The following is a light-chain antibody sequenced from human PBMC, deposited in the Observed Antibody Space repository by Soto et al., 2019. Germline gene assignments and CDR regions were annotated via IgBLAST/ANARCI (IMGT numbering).Light chain of an antibody. CDR3: QTWGTGIWV. Sequence: QPVLTQSPSASASLGASVKLTCTLSSGHSSFAIAWNQQQPEKGPRYLMKLNSDGSHTKGDGIPDRFSGSSSGAERYLTISSLQSEDEADYYCQTWGTGIWVFGGGTQLTVL. V-gene: IGLV4-69*01. CDR1: SGHSSFA. CDR2: LNSDGSH. J-gene: IGLJ3*02.